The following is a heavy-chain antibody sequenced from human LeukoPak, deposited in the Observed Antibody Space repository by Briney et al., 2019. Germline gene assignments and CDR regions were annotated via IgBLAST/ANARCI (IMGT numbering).Heavy chain of an antibody. V-gene: IGHV4-30-2*01. CDR1: GGSISSGGYY. D-gene: IGHD6-13*01. CDR2: IYHSGST. J-gene: IGHJ3*02. CDR3: ARGSSAAGSPDYAFDI. Sequence: PSQTLSLTCTVSGGSISSGGYYWSWIRQPPGKGLEWIGYIYHSGSTYYNPSLKSRVTISVDRSKNQFSLKLSSVTAADTAVYYCARGSSAAGSPDYAFDIWGQGTMVTVSS.